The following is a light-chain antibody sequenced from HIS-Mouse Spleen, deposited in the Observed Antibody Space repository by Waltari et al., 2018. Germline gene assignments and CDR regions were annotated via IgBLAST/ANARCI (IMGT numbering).Light chain of an antibody. CDR1: ALPKKY. V-gene: IGLV3-10*01. Sequence: SYELTQPPSVSVSPGQTARITCSGDALPKKYAYWYQQKSGQAPELVISEDSKRPAGIPGSVSGSSSGTMATLTISGAQVEDEADYYCYSTDSSGNHRVFGGGTKLTVL. CDR2: EDS. CDR3: YSTDSSGNHRV. J-gene: IGLJ2*01.